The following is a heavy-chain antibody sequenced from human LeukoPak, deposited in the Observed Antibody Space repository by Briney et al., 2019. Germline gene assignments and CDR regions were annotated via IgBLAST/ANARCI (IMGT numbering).Heavy chain of an antibody. D-gene: IGHD6-13*01. V-gene: IGHV4-59*01. CDR1: GSSISSYY. CDR3: ARSYSTAWEQFDP. Sequence: SGTLSLTCTVSGSSISSYYWSWIRQPPGKGLEWIGYVYNSGSTNYNPSLKSQVTISVDTSKNQFSLKLTSVTAADTAVYYCARSYSTAWEQFDPWGQGTLVTVSS. CDR2: VYNSGST. J-gene: IGHJ5*02.